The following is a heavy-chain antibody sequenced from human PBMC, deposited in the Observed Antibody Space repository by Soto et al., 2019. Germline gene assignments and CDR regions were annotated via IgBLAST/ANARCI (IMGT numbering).Heavy chain of an antibody. V-gene: IGHV3-48*02. J-gene: IGHJ4*02. Sequence: EVQLVESGGGLLKPGGSLRLSCAASGFTFSSYTMNWVRQAPGKGLEWVSYISTSSDTIYYADSVKGRFTISRDNAKNSLYLQMNSLRDEDTAVYYCAGSKSSGWSYFDSWGQGTLVTVSS. CDR1: GFTFSSYT. CDR2: ISTSSDTI. D-gene: IGHD6-19*01. CDR3: AGSKSSGWSYFDS.